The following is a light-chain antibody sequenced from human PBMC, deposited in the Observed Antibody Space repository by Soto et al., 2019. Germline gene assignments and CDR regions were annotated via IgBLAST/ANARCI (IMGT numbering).Light chain of an antibody. J-gene: IGLJ3*02. CDR1: VLAKKY. CDR3: YSAADNNLNWV. CDR2: KDN. V-gene: IGLV3-27*01. Sequence: SYELTQPSSVSVSPGQTARITCSGNVLAKKYARWFQQKPGQAPVLVIYKDNERPSGIPERFSGSSSGTTVTLTISGAQVEEEADYHCYSAADNNLNWVFGGGTKLTVL.